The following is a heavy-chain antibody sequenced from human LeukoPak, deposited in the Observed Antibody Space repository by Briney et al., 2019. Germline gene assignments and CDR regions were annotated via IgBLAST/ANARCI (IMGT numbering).Heavy chain of an antibody. V-gene: IGHV4-59*08. CDR2: IYYSGST. CDR1: GGSFDGYY. J-gene: IGHJ4*02. CDR3: AGNWNYGYDY. D-gene: IGHD1-7*01. Sequence: SETLSLTCAVFGGSFDGYYWSWIRQPPGKGLEWIGYIYYSGSTNYNPSLKSRVTISVDTSKNQFSLKLSSVTAADTAVYYCAGNWNYGYDYWGQGTLVTVSS.